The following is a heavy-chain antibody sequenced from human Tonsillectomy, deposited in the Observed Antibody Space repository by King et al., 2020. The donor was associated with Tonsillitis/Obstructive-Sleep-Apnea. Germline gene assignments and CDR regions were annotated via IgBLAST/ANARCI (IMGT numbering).Heavy chain of an antibody. Sequence: VQLVESGGGLVQPGGSLRLSCAASGFTFSDHYMDWVRQAPGKGLEWVGRTRNKAHSYTTEYAASVKGRFTISRDDSENSLYLQMNSLKTEDTAVYYCARVRTSSPVYNLDDWGQGTLVTVSS. CDR1: GFTFSDHY. V-gene: IGHV3-72*01. CDR3: ARVRTSSPVYNLDD. J-gene: IGHJ4*02. CDR2: TRNKAHSYTT. D-gene: IGHD1-14*01.